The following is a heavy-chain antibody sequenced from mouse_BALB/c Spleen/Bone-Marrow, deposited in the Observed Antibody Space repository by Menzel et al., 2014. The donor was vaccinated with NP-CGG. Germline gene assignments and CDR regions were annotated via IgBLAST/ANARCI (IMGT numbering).Heavy chain of an antibody. CDR1: GYTFTTYT. J-gene: IGHJ2*01. Sequence: QVQLQQSGAELARPGASVKMSCGASGYTFTTYTIHWVRQRPGQGLEWIGYINPSSGYTNYNQKFKDKATLTADKSSSTAYMQLSSLTSEDSAVYYCARRDDGYVFFDYWGQGTTLTVSS. D-gene: IGHD2-3*01. CDR3: ARRDDGYVFFDY. V-gene: IGHV1-4*01. CDR2: INPSSGYT.